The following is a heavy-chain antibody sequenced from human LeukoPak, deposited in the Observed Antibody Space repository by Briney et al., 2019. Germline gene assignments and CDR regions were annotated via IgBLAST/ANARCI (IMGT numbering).Heavy chain of an antibody. V-gene: IGHV4-59*01. J-gene: IGHJ4*02. CDR2: IYYSGST. D-gene: IGHD3-9*01. CDR1: GGSISSYY. CDR3: ARYTHRYYDILTGYYARYYFDY. Sequence: SSETLSLTCTVSGGSISSYYWSWIRQPPGKGLEWIGYIYYSGSTNYNPSLKSRVTISVDTSKNQFSLKLSSVTAADTAVYYCARYTHRYYDILTGYYARYYFDYWGQGTLVTVSP.